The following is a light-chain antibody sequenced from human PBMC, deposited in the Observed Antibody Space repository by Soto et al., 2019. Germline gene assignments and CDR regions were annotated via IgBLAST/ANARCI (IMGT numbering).Light chain of an antibody. CDR1: SSNIGAGYD. CDR2: GNS. Sequence: QSVLTQPPSVSGAPGQRVTISCTGSSSNIGAGYDVHWYQQLPGTAPKLLIYGNSNRPSGVPDRFSGSKSGTSASLAITGRQAEDEAEYYCQAYDSSLSGSVVFGGGTKRTVL. CDR3: QAYDSSLSGSVV. J-gene: IGLJ2*01. V-gene: IGLV1-40*01.